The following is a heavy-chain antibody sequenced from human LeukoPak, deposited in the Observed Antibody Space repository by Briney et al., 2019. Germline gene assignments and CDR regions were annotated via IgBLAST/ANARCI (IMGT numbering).Heavy chain of an antibody. V-gene: IGHV3-30*18. Sequence: GGSLRLSCAASGFTFSSYGMHWVRQAPGKGLEWVAVISYDGSNKYYADSVKGRFTISRDNSKNTLYLQMNSLRAEDTAVYYCAKELVVAATDGYWGQGTLVTVSS. CDR1: GFTFSSYG. CDR2: ISYDGSNK. D-gene: IGHD2-15*01. CDR3: AKELVVAATDGY. J-gene: IGHJ4*02.